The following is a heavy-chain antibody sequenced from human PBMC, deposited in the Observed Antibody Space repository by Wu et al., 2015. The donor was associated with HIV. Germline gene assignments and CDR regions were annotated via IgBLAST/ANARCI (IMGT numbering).Heavy chain of an antibody. J-gene: IGHJ2*01. CDR3: ARGGYSSGWNTDWYFDL. D-gene: IGHD6-19*01. CDR2: INSKSGST. CDR1: GYTFTNFG. V-gene: IGHV1-46*01. Sequence: QVRLVQSGVEVKETGASVKVSCEISGYTFTNFGISWVRQAPGQGLEWMGIINSKSGSTSYAQKFQGRVTMTRDTSTSTIYMELNSLTSEDTAVYYCARGGYSSGWNTDWYFDLWGRGTLVTVSS.